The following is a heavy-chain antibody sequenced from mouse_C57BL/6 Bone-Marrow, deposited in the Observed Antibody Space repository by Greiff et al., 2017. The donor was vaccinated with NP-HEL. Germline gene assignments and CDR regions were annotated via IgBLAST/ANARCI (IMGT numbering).Heavy chain of an antibody. CDR3: ARDLLAAMDY. J-gene: IGHJ4*01. Sequence: EVKLMESGPGLVKPSQSLSLTCSVTGYSITSGYYWNWIRQFPGNKLEWMGYISYDGSNNYNPSLKNRISITRDTSKNQFFLKLNSVTTEDTATYYCARDLLAAMDYWGQGTSVTVSS. CDR2: ISYDGSN. D-gene: IGHD1-1*01. CDR1: GYSITSGYY. V-gene: IGHV3-6*01.